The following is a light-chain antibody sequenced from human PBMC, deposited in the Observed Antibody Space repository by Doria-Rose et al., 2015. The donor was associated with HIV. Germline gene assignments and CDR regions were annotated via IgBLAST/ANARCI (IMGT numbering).Light chain of an antibody. CDR3: QQFDSFPRT. J-gene: IGKJ1*01. CDR1: QGISRY. V-gene: IGKV1-9*01. Sequence: DIQMTQSPSFLSASVGVRVTITCRASQGISRYLAWYQQKPGKAPTLLIFGASTLQSGVPSRFSGSGSGTAFTLTISSLQPEDFATYYCQQFDSFPRTFGQGTKVELK. CDR2: GAS.